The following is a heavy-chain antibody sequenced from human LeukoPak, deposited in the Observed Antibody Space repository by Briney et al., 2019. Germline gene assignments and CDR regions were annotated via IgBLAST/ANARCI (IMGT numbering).Heavy chain of an antibody. CDR2: IYTSGST. CDR1: GGSISSYY. J-gene: IGHJ6*03. Sequence: SETLSLSCTVSGGSISSYYWSWIRQPPGKGLEWIGYIYTSGSTNYNPSLKGRVTISVDTSKNQFSLKLSSVTAADTAVYYCARLSTDWSDYYMDVWGKGTTVTVSS. V-gene: IGHV4-4*09. CDR3: ARLSTDWSDYYMDV. D-gene: IGHD3-9*01.